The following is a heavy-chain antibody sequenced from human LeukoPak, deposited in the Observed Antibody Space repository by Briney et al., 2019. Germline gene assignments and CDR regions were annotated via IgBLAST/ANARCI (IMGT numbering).Heavy chain of an antibody. J-gene: IGHJ4*02. D-gene: IGHD4-23*01. CDR2: IQSDGSSK. CDR1: GFAFSTYG. Sequence: GGSLRLSCAASGFAFSTYGMHWVRQGPDKGLEWVSFIQSDGSSKHYAESVKGRFTISRDNSKNTVYLQMNSLRVDDTAVFYCAKGLYAGGNTFFDYWGQGTLVIVSS. CDR3: AKGLYAGGNTFFDY. V-gene: IGHV3-30*02.